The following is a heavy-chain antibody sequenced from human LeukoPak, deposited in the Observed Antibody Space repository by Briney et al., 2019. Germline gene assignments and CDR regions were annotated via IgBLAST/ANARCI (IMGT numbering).Heavy chain of an antibody. Sequence: SETLSLTCAVYGGSFSGYYWSWIRQPPGKGLEWIGEINHSGSTNYNPSLKSRVTISVDTSKNQFSLKLSSVTAADTAVYYCARWFWSGSRTTYFDYWGQGTLVTASS. CDR3: ARWFWSGSRTTYFDY. D-gene: IGHD3-3*01. V-gene: IGHV4-34*01. J-gene: IGHJ4*02. CDR2: INHSGST. CDR1: GGSFSGYY.